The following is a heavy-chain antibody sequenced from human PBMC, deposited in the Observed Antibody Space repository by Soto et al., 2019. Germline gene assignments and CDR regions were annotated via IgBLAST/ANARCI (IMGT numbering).Heavy chain of an antibody. V-gene: IGHV4-39*01. CDR1: GDSISSSTYY. D-gene: IGHD4-4*01. Sequence: PSETLSLTCTVSGDSISSSTYYWGWIRQPPGKGLEWIGNIYYSGSTYYNPSLKSRVTISVDTSKNQFSLKVSSVTAADTAVYYCARQNDYSNYYFDYWGQGTLVTVSS. CDR3: ARQNDYSNYYFDY. CDR2: IYYSGST. J-gene: IGHJ4*02.